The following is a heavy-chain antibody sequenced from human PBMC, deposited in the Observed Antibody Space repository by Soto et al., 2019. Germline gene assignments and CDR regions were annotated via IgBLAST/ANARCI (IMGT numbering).Heavy chain of an antibody. CDR1: GGSFSGYY. D-gene: IGHD6-13*01. CDR3: ARGPIERASSWSYYFDY. Sequence: SETLSLTCAVYGGSFSGYYWTWIRQPPGKGLEWIGEINHSGRTNHNPSLKSRVTISVDTSTNQFSLKLSSVTAADTAVYYCARGPIERASSWSYYFDYWGQGTLVTVSS. V-gene: IGHV4-34*01. J-gene: IGHJ4*02. CDR2: INHSGRT.